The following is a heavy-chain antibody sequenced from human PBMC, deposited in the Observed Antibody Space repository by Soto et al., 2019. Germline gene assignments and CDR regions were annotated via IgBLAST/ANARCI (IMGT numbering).Heavy chain of an antibody. CDR2: IIPIFGTA. Sequence: QVQLVQSGAEGKKPGSSVKVSCKASGGTFSSYAISWVRQAPGQGLEWMGGIIPIFGTANYAQKCQGRVTITADKSTSTDYMELSRLRSADTAVYYCAQPSRYSSGWCHHSLTGYFDYWGQGTLVTVSS. CDR1: GGTFSSYA. V-gene: IGHV1-69*06. J-gene: IGHJ4*02. D-gene: IGHD6-19*01. CDR3: AQPSRYSSGWCHHSLTGYFDY.